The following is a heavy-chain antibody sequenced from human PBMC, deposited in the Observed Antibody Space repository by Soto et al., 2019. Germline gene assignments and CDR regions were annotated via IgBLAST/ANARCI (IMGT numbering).Heavy chain of an antibody. J-gene: IGHJ3*02. CDR1: GFPFAPST. D-gene: IGHD6-13*01. Sequence: PGGSLRLSCGVSGFPFAPSTMSWVRQAPGKGLEWVAVISYDGSNKYYADSVKGRFTISRDNSKNTLYLQMNSLRAEDTAVYYCARVGPYSSSWYRNAFDIWGQGTMVTVSS. CDR3: ARVGPYSSSWYRNAFDI. CDR2: ISYDGSNK. V-gene: IGHV3-30-3*01.